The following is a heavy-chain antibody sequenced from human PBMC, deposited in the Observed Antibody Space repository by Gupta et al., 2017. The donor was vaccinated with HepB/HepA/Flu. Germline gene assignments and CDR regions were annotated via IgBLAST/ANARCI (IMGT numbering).Heavy chain of an antibody. Sequence: QVQLQESGPGLVKPSETLSLTCTVSGGSISSYSWSWIRQPPGKGLEWIGYIYYSGSTNYNPSLKSRVTRSVDTSKNQFSLKLSSVTAADTAVYYCARTRWAHYGSGYYFDYWGQGTLVTVSS. CDR2: IYYSGST. CDR1: GGSISSYS. D-gene: IGHD3-10*01. J-gene: IGHJ4*02. V-gene: IGHV4-59*08. CDR3: ARTRWAHYGSGYYFDY.